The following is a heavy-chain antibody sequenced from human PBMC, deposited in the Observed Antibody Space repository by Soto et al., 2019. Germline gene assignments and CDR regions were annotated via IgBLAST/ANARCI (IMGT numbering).Heavy chain of an antibody. J-gene: IGHJ6*02. Sequence: SVKVSCKASGGTFTGNPISWVRQAPGRGLEWMGGIIPMFGTTNYAQKFQGRVTITADESTTTAYMELNSLRSEDTAVYYCARENSIASLSYYYGMEVWGQGTTVTVSS. V-gene: IGHV1-69*13. CDR2: IIPMFGTT. CDR3: ARENSIASLSYYYGMEV. D-gene: IGHD6-6*01. CDR1: GGTFTGNP.